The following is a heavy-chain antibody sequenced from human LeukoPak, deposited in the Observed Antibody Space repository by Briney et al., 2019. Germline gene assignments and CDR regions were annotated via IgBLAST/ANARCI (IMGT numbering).Heavy chain of an antibody. CDR2: ISAFNGNT. Sequence: ASVKVSCKASGYTFASYGVSWVRQAPGQGLEWMGWISAFNGNTNHAQKFQDRVTMTTDTSTSTAYMELRSLRSDDSAVYYCARDYPYGDDESMFDYWGQGTLVTASS. CDR1: GYTFASYG. J-gene: IGHJ4*02. V-gene: IGHV1-18*01. CDR3: ARDYPYGDDESMFDY. D-gene: IGHD4-17*01.